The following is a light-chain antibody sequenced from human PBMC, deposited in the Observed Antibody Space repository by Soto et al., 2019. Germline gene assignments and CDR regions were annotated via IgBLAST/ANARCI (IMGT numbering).Light chain of an antibody. CDR3: CSYAGSDTFA. CDR2: DVT. J-gene: IGLJ2*01. V-gene: IGLV2-23*02. CDR1: SIGNYDF. Sequence: QSVLTQPASVSGPPEQPIAISCTGASIGNYDFVSWYQQHPGKAPKLIIYDVTQRPSGVSKRFSGSKSGNTASLTISGLQAEDEADYYCCSYAGSDTFAFGGGTKLTV.